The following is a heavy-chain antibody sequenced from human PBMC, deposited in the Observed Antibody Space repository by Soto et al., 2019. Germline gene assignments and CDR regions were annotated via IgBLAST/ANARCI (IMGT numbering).Heavy chain of an antibody. CDR1: GFSLANYP. J-gene: IGHJ4*02. CDR3: AKGPHTNVGWPYYFES. V-gene: IGHV3-48*02. CDR2: SSPRGDTI. D-gene: IGHD6-19*01. Sequence: GGSLRLSCVASGFSLANYPMNWVRQTPGKGLEWISYSSPRGDTIYYAGSVEGRFTISRDNARNSLSLHMSSLRDEDSALYYCAKGPHTNVGWPYYFESWGQGVPVTVPS.